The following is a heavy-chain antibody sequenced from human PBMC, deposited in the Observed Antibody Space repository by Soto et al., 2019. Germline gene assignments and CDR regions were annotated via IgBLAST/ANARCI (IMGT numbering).Heavy chain of an antibody. V-gene: IGHV3-33*01. CDR3: ARAGGTTVTGLCLFDS. Sequence: QVQLVESGGGVVQPGRSLRLSCEASGFTFNTYSLHWVRQPPGKGLEWLAAIWYDGTQKYYADSVKGRFIISRDNSKNTLHLEVNSLRAQDTAVYYCARAGGTTVTGLCLFDSWGQGTLVTVSS. CDR1: GFTFNTYS. CDR2: IWYDGTQK. D-gene: IGHD4-17*01. J-gene: IGHJ4*02.